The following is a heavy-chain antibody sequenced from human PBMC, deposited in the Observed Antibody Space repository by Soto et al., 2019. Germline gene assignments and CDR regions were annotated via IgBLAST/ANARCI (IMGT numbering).Heavy chain of an antibody. CDR1: GYIFTDYY. CDR2: LDPEDGET. CDR3: ATASSIGGRLWYFDL. J-gene: IGHJ2*01. Sequence: EVQLVQSGAEVKKPGATVKISCKVSGYIFTDYYVYWVQQAPGKGLEWMGFLDPEDGETMYAEKFQGRITINADTSTETAYKELSSLRSEDTDVYYCATASSIGGRLWYFDLWGRGTLVTVSS. D-gene: IGHD6-6*01. V-gene: IGHV1-69-2*01.